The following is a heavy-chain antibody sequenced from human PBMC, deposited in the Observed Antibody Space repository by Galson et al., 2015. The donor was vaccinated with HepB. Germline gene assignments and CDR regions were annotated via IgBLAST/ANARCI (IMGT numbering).Heavy chain of an antibody. CDR1: GFTFSSYG. Sequence: SLRLSCAASGFTFSSYGMHWVRQAPGKGLEWVAVLSYDGSNKYYADSVKGRFTISRDNSKNTLYLQMNSLRAEDTAVYYCAKERGGYSYGYDAFDIWGQGTMVTVSS. V-gene: IGHV3-30*18. D-gene: IGHD5-18*01. CDR3: AKERGGYSYGYDAFDI. J-gene: IGHJ3*02. CDR2: LSYDGSNK.